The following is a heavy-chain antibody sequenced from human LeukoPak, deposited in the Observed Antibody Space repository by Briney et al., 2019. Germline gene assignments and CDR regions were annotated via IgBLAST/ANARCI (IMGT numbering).Heavy chain of an antibody. CDR1: GFTFSNAW. CDR2: IKSKTDGGTT. CDR3: TTRYYDRYGYYFDY. D-gene: IGHD3-22*01. V-gene: IGHV3-15*01. J-gene: IGHJ4*02. Sequence: GGSLRLSCAASGFTFSNAWMSWVRQAPGKGLEWVGRIKSKTDGGTTDYAAPVKGRFTISRDDSKNTLYLQMNSLKTEDTAVYYCTTRYYDRYGYYFDYWGQGTLVTVSS.